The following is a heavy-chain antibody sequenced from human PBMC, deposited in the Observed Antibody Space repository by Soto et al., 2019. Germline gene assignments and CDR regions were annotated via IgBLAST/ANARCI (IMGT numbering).Heavy chain of an antibody. CDR3: ARFTEGSDGKTDYYYFDS. Sequence: QVQMQESGPGLVRPSTTLSLSCSVSNGSISSTHWWSWLRLSPGKGLEWIGQIYQSGTTHYNPSLRPRVTISVDKYNNQFSLELTSVSASDTALYYCARFTEGSDGKTDYYYFDSWGQGTLVTVS. V-gene: IGHV4-4*02. D-gene: IGHD4-17*01. CDR1: NGSISSTHW. CDR2: IYQSGTT. J-gene: IGHJ4*02.